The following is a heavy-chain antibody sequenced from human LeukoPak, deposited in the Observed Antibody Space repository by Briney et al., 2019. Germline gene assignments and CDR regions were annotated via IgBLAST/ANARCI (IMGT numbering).Heavy chain of an antibody. CDR2: INPNSGGT. J-gene: IGHJ4*02. V-gene: IGHV1-2*02. CDR3: TSSSCGGDCYSNY. Sequence: ASVKVSCKACGYTFTGYYMHWVRQAPGQVLEWMGWINPNSGGTNYAQKFQGRVTMTRDTSISTAYMELSSLRSEDTAVYYCTSSSCGGDCYSNYWGQGTLVTVSS. D-gene: IGHD2-21*02. CDR1: GYTFTGYY.